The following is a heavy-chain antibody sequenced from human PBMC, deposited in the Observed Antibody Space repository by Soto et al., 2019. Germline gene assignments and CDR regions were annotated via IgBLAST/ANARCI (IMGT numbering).Heavy chain of an antibody. V-gene: IGHV3-33*01. D-gene: IGHD3-22*01. Sequence: QVQLVESGGGVVQPGRSLRLSCAASGFTFSSYGMHWVRQAPGKGLEWVAVIWYDGSNKYYADSMKGRFTISRDNSKNTLYLQMNSLRAEDTAVYYCARDKHYYDSSVWYWGQGTLVTVSS. CDR2: IWYDGSNK. CDR3: ARDKHYYDSSVWY. J-gene: IGHJ4*02. CDR1: GFTFSSYG.